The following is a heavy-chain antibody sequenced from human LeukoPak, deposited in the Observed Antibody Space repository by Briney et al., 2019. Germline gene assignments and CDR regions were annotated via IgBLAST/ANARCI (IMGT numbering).Heavy chain of an antibody. J-gene: IGHJ4*02. CDR1: GFTFSSYA. V-gene: IGHV3-23*01. CDR3: ATVSDSSGWYYFDY. CDR2: ISRSDAST. Sequence: PGGSLRLSCVASGFTFSSYAMSSVRQAPGKGLEWVSAISRSDASTYYADSVRGRFTISRDNSKNTLYLQMNSLRAEDTAVYYCATVSDSSGWYYFDYWGQGTLVTVSS. D-gene: IGHD3-22*01.